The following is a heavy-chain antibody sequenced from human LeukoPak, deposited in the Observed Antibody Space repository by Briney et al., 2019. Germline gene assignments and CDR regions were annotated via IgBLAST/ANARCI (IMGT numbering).Heavy chain of an antibody. CDR1: GFTFSSYS. CDR3: ARKGGGYYYADAFDI. CDR2: ISSSSSYI. D-gene: IGHD3-22*01. J-gene: IGHJ3*02. V-gene: IGHV3-21*01. Sequence: RPGGSLRLSCAASGFTFSSYSMNWVRQAPGKGLEWVSSISSSSSYIYYADSVKGRFTISRDNAKNSLYLQMNSLRAEDTAVYYCARKGGGYYYADAFDIWGQGTMVTVPS.